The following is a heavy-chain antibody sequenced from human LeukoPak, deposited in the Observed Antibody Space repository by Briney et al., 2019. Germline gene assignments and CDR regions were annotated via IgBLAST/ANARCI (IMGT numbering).Heavy chain of an antibody. Sequence: GSSVKVSCTTSGGTFSNYAISWVRQAPGQGLEWMGRIIPIFGTPNYAQKFQGRVTITTDESTSTAYMELSSLRSQDTALYYCARQPANYNILTGHYTPLSFDYWDQGTLVTVSS. V-gene: IGHV1-69*05. D-gene: IGHD3-9*01. CDR3: ARQPANYNILTGHYTPLSFDY. CDR2: IIPIFGTP. J-gene: IGHJ4*02. CDR1: GGTFSNYA.